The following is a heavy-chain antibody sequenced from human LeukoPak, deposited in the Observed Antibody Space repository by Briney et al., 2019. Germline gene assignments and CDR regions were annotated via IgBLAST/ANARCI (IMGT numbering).Heavy chain of an antibody. J-gene: IGHJ6*04. V-gene: IGHV3-48*03. D-gene: IGHD3-10*01. CDR3: VPGDMVRGVLDYGMNV. CDR2: ISRSGSTI. CDR1: GFTFSSYE. Sequence: GGSLRLSCAASGFTFSSYEMNWVRPAQGKGLEWVSYISRSGSTIYHADSVKGRFTISRDNAKNSLYLQMNSLRAEDTAVYYCVPGDMVRGVLDYGMNVWGKGTTVTVSS.